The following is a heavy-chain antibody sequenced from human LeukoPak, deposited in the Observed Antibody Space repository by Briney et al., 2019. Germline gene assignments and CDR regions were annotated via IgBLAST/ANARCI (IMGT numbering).Heavy chain of an antibody. V-gene: IGHV4-34*01. CDR1: GGSFSGYY. CDR2: INHSGRT. D-gene: IGHD4-23*01. CDR3: ARDAVTEGY. Sequence: SETLSLTCAVYGGSFSGYYWSWIRQPPGKGLEWIGEINHSGRTNYNPSLKSRVTISVDTPKNQFSLKLSSVTAADTAVYYCARDAVTEGYWGQGTLVTVSS. J-gene: IGHJ4*02.